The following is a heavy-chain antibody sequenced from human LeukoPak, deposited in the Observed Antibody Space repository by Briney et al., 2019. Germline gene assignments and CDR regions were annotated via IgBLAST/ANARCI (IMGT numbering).Heavy chain of an antibody. J-gene: IGHJ4*02. CDR3: ARESSSGNRFDY. D-gene: IGHD3-10*01. CDR2: INHSGST. Sequence: SETLSLTCAVYGGSFSGYYWSWIRQPPGKGLEWIGEINHSGSTNYNPSLKSRVTISVDTSKNQFSLKLSSVTAADTAVYYCARESSSGNRFDYWGQGTLVTVSS. CDR1: GGSFSGYY. V-gene: IGHV4-34*01.